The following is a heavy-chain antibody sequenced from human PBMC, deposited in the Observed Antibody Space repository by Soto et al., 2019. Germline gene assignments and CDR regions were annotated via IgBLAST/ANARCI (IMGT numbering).Heavy chain of an antibody. CDR3: ARGYSGSMDV. V-gene: IGHV6-1*01. Sequence: SQTLSLTCAISVDSVSSKSDSWNWIRQSPSRGLEWLGRTYYRSKWYNDYAVSVKSRITINPDTSKNQFSLQLNSVTPEDTAVYYCARGYSGSMDVWGQGTTVTVSS. D-gene: IGHD5-12*01. J-gene: IGHJ6*02. CDR2: TYYRSKWYN. CDR1: VDSVSSKSDS.